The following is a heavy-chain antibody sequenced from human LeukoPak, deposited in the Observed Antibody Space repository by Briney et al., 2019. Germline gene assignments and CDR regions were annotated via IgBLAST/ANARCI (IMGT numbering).Heavy chain of an antibody. CDR3: ARQVELPDAFDI. J-gene: IGHJ3*02. Sequence: SQTLSLTCTVSGGSISSDYWSWIRQPPGKGLEWMGYIYYSEGTNYNPSLKSRVTISVDTSKNQFSLKLSAVTAADTAVYYCARQVELPDAFDIWGQGTMVTVSS. V-gene: IGHV4-59*01. CDR2: IYYSEGT. D-gene: IGHD1-7*01. CDR1: GGSISSDY.